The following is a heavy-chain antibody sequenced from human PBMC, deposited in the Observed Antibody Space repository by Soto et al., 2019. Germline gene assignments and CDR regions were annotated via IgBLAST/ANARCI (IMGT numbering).Heavy chain of an antibody. CDR1: GFTFSRYS. CDR3: ARPVDCRTPSCLR. V-gene: IGHV3-48*01. CDR2: ISSSSNSI. D-gene: IGHD2-2*01. Sequence: EVQLVESGGGLVQPGGSLRLSCAASGFTFSRYSMNWVRQAPGKGLEWVSYISSSSNSIYYADSVKGRFTISRDNATHSMPMQMNSLRAEDTAVYYCARPVDCRTPSCLRWGQGTLVTVSS. J-gene: IGHJ4*02.